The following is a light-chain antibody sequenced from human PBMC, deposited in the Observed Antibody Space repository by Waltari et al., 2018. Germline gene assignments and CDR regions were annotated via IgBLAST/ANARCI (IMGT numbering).Light chain of an antibody. CDR3: QQSYSTRWT. CDR1: QSISSY. CDR2: AAS. J-gene: IGKJ1*01. V-gene: IGKV1-39*01. Sequence: DIQMTQSPSSLSASVGDRVTITCRASQSISSYLNWYKQKPGKAPKLLIYAASSLQSGVPSRFSGSGSGTDFTLTISSRQPEDFATYYCQQSYSTRWTFGQGTKVEIK.